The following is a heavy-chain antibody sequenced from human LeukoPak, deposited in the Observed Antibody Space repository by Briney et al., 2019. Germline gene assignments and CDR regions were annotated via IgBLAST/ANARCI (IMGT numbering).Heavy chain of an antibody. V-gene: IGHV1-69*04. CDR2: IIPILGIA. Sequence: SVKVSCKASGGTFSSYAISWVRQAPGQGLEWMGRIIPILGIANYAQKFQGRVTITADKSTSTAYMELSSLRSEDTAVYYCARGRLAAAGALDVWGQGTLVTVSS. J-gene: IGHJ4*02. D-gene: IGHD6-13*01. CDR1: GGTFSSYA. CDR3: ARGRLAAAGALDV.